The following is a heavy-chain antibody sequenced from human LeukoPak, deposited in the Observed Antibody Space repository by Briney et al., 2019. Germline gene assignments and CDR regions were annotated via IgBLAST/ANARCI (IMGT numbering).Heavy chain of an antibody. CDR3: ARGGDYPNNWFDP. V-gene: IGHV5-51*01. CDR2: IYPGDSET. D-gene: IGHD4-17*01. Sequence: GESLKISCKGFGYSFSSYYIAWVRQMPGKGLEWMGIIYPGDSETRYSPSFQGQVTISADRSISTAYLHWSSLKASDTAMYYCARGGDYPNNWFDPWGQGTLVTVSS. J-gene: IGHJ5*02. CDR1: GYSFSSYY.